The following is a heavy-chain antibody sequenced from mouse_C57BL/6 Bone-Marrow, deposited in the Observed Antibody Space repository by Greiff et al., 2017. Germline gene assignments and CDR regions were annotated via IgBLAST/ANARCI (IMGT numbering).Heavy chain of an antibody. J-gene: IGHJ1*03. CDR3: ARVIYYYGSSYVYWYFDV. Sequence: QVQLKESGAELVRPGTSVKVSCKASGYAFTNYLIEWVKRRPGQGLEWIGVINPGSGGTNYNEKFKGKATLTADKSSSTAYMQLSSLTSEDSAVYFCARVIYYYGSSYVYWYFDVWGTGTTVTVSS. CDR1: GYAFTNYL. D-gene: IGHD1-1*01. V-gene: IGHV1-54*01. CDR2: INPGSGGT.